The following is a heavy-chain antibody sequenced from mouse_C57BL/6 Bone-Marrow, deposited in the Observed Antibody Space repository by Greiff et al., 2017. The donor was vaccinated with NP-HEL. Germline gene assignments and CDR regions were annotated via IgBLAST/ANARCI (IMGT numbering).Heavy chain of an antibody. CDR2: IRSKSNNYAT. D-gene: IGHD2-3*01. Sequence: EVHLVESGGGLVQPKGSLKLSCAASGFSFNTYAMHWVRQAPGKGLEWVARIRSKSNNYATYYADSLKDRFTISRDDSESMLYLQMNNLKTEDTAMYDWERQGYDGYYLDNWGQGTTLTVSS. V-gene: IGHV10-1*01. J-gene: IGHJ2*01. CDR3: ERQGYDGYYLDN. CDR1: GFSFNTYA.